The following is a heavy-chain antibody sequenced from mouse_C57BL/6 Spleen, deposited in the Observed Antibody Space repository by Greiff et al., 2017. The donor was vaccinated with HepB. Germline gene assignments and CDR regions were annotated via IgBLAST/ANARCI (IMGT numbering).Heavy chain of an antibody. J-gene: IGHJ4*01. CDR1: GYTFTSYW. D-gene: IGHD1-1*01. Sequence: QVQLLQPGAELVKPGASVKLSCKASGYTFTSYWMQWVKQRHGQGLEWIGEIDTSDSYTNYNQKFKGKATLTVDTSSSTAYMQLISLTSEDSAVYYCARVDYGSSYAIDYWGQGTSVTVSS. V-gene: IGHV1-50*01. CDR2: IDTSDSYT. CDR3: ARVDYGSSYAIDY.